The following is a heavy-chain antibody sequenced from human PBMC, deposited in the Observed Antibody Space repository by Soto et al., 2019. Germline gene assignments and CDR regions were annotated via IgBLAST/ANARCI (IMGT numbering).Heavy chain of an antibody. J-gene: IGHJ6*02. CDR3: ARSQGSSTSLEIYYYYYYGMDV. CDR1: GGTFGSYA. CDR2: IISIPGKA. V-gene: IGHV1-69*01. D-gene: IGHD2-2*01. Sequence: QVQLVQSGAEVKKPGSSVKVSCKASGGTFGSYAISWVRQAPGQGLEWMGGIISIPGKANYAQKFQGRVTIAADESTSTAYMELSSLRSEDTAVYYCARSQGSSTSLEIYYYYYYGMDVWGQGTTVTVSS.